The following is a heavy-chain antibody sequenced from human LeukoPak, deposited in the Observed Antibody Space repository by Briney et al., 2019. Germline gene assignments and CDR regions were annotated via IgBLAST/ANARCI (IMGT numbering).Heavy chain of an antibody. CDR2: MNPNSGNT. CDR3: ARIYSSGWYIHYYYYMDV. J-gene: IGHJ6*03. Sequence: ASVKVSCKASGYTFTSYAVNWVRQATGQGLEWMGWMNPNSGNTGYAQKFQGRVTMTRNTSISTAYMELSSLRSEDTAVYYCARIYSSGWYIHYYYYMDVWGKGTTVTISS. D-gene: IGHD6-19*01. V-gene: IGHV1-8*02. CDR1: GYTFTSYA.